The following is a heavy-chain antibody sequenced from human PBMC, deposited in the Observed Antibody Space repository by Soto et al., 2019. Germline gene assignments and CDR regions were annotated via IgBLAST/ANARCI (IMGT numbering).Heavy chain of an antibody. D-gene: IGHD5-12*01. CDR2: IIPLLDIT. CDR3: ARDSTIGSTFSGYDAIDS. CDR1: GGAFTNDI. V-gene: IGHV1-69*08. J-gene: IGHJ4*02. Sequence: QVQLVQSGAEVKKPGSSVKVSCKASGGAFTNDIITWVRQAPGQGLEWMGRIIPLLDITNYAQKFQGRVTITAEKTTSTAYMELNSLISEDTAVYYCARDSTIGSTFSGYDAIDSWGQGTLVTVSS.